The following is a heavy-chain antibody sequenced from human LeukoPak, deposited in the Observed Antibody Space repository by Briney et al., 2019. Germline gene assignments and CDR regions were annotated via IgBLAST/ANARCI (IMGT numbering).Heavy chain of an antibody. V-gene: IGHV3-74*01. CDR2: VDSDGSAT. CDR3: ARQSSWVFEI. J-gene: IGHJ3*02. CDR1: GISFRNYW. Sequence: GGSLRLSCAASGISFRNYWMHWVRQAPGKGLVWVSHVDSDGSATTYADSVKGRFTISRGNAKNLLYLQMNSLRAEDTAVYFCARQSSWVFEIWGQGTMVTVSS. D-gene: IGHD3-16*01.